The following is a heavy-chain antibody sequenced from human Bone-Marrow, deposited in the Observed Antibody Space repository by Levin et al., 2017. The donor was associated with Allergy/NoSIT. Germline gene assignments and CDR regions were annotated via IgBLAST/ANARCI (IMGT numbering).Heavy chain of an antibody. CDR2: IYYSGST. CDR3: ARLGIAAAGTGWFDP. J-gene: IGHJ5*02. Sequence: MSSETLSLTCTVSGGSISSSSYYWGWIRQPPGKGLEWIGSIYYSGSTYYNPSLKSRVTISVDTSKNQFSLKLSSVTAADTAVYYCARLGIAAAGTGWFDPWGQGTLVTVSS. CDR1: GGSISSSSYY. V-gene: IGHV4-39*01. D-gene: IGHD6-13*01.